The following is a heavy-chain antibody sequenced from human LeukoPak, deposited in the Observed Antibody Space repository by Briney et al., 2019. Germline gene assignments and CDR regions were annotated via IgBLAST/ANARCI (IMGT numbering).Heavy chain of an antibody. V-gene: IGHV3-21*04. Sequence: PGGSLRLSCAASGFTFSAHSMNWVRQAPGKGLEWVASISSRSSYIYYGGSVKGRFTVSRDNARNSVYLQMNSLRAEDTAVYYCAKLSCSSTSCYADYWGQGTLVTVSS. CDR3: AKLSCSSTSCYADY. CDR2: ISSRSSYI. CDR1: GFTFSAHS. J-gene: IGHJ4*02. D-gene: IGHD2-2*01.